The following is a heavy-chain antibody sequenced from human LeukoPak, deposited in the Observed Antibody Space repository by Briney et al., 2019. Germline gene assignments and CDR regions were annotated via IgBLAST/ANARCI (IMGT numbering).Heavy chain of an antibody. Sequence: SETLSLTCAVYGGSFSGYYWSWIRQPPGKGLEWIGEINHSGSTNYNPSLKSRVTISVDTSKNQFSLKLSSVTAADTAVYYCARGSGWYYYFDLWGRGTLVTVSS. CDR1: GGSFSGYY. V-gene: IGHV4-34*01. D-gene: IGHD6-19*01. CDR3: ARGSGWYYYFDL. CDR2: INHSGST. J-gene: IGHJ2*01.